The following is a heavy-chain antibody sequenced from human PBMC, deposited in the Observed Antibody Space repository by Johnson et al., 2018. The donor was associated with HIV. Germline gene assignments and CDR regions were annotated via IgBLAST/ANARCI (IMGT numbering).Heavy chain of an antibody. Sequence: QMQLVESGGGLVQPGGSLRLSCAASGFTFSSYWMSWVRQAPGKGLEWMAVISYDGSNKYYADSVKGRFTLSRDNSKNTLYLQMNSLRAEDTAVYYCASLYSGYDNDAFDIWGQGTIVTVSS. D-gene: IGHD5-12*01. CDR3: ASLYSGYDNDAFDI. V-gene: IGHV3-30-3*01. CDR1: GFTFSSYW. J-gene: IGHJ3*02. CDR2: ISYDGSNK.